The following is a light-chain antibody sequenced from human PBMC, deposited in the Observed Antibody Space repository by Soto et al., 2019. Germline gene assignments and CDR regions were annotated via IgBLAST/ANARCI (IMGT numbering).Light chain of an antibody. CDR2: EGS. CDR3: CSYAGNSDV. J-gene: IGLJ1*01. Sequence: QSALTQPASVSGSPGQSITISCTGTSSDVWRYNLVSWYQQHPGKAPKLMIYEGSKGPSGVSSRFSGSKSGNTASLTISALPAEDEADYYCCSYAGNSDVFGTGNKVTV. V-gene: IGLV2-23*01. CDR1: SSDVWRYNL.